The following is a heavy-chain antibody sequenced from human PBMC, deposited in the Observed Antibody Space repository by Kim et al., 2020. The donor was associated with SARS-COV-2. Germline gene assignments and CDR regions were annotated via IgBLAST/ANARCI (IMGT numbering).Heavy chain of an antibody. J-gene: IGHJ6*02. V-gene: IGHV3-48*02. CDR2: ISDTTGMI. CDR3: ARRVSQWATHYHYYGMDV. D-gene: IGHD1-26*01. CDR1: GFTFTNHA. Sequence: GGSLRLSCAVSGFTFTNHAMNWIRQAPGKGLEWVSYISDTTGMIYYADSVKGRFTISSDNAKNSVYLQMNSLRDEDTAVYYCARRVSQWATHYHYYGMDVWGQGTTVTVAS.